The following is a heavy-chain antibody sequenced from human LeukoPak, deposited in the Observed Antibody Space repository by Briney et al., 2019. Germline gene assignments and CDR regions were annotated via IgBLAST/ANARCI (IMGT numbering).Heavy chain of an antibody. Sequence: GRSLRLSCAASGFTFSSYAMHWVRQAPGKGLEWVAIISYDGNDKYYADSVKGRFTISRDNSKNTMYLQMNSLRAEDTAVYYGAGGGVGEVTYEYWGQGTLVTVSS. J-gene: IGHJ4*02. CDR3: AGGGVGEVTYEY. V-gene: IGHV3-30-3*01. CDR2: ISYDGNDK. D-gene: IGHD3-16*01. CDR1: GFTFSSYA.